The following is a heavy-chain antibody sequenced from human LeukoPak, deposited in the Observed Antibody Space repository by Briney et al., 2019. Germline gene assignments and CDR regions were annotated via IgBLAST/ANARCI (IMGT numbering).Heavy chain of an antibody. CDR3: ARSLVLRVYYGSGNSAFDI. J-gene: IGHJ3*02. CDR2: IYYSGST. D-gene: IGHD3-10*01. V-gene: IGHV4-59*08. Sequence: SETLSLTCTVSGGSISSYYWSWIRQPPGKGLEWIGHIYYSGSTNYNPSLKSRVTISVDTSKNQFSLKLSSVTAADTAVYYCARSLVLRVYYGSGNSAFDIWGQGTMVTVSS. CDR1: GGSISSYY.